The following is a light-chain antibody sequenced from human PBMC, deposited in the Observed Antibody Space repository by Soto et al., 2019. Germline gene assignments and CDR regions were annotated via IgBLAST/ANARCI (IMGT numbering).Light chain of an antibody. CDR1: SSDVGAYIY. V-gene: IGLV2-11*01. Sequence: QSALTQPRSVSGSPGQSVTISCTGTSSDVGAYIYVSWYQQHPGKAPKVMIYDVSKRPSGVPDRFSGSKSGTTASLTISGLQADDEADYYCCSYAGSYNYVFGSGTKVTVL. CDR2: DVS. CDR3: CSYAGSYNYV. J-gene: IGLJ1*01.